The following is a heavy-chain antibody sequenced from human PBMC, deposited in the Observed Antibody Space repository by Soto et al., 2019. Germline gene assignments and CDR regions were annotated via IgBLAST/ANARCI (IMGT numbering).Heavy chain of an antibody. J-gene: IGHJ6*02. CDR2: ISGYNGKT. CDR3: AREGPRPYYYYGMDV. V-gene: IGHV1-18*01. CDR1: GYTFSMSG. Sequence: QVQLVQSGAEVKKPGASVKVSCKSSGYTFSMSGISWVRQAPGQGLEWMGWISGYNGKTNYEQKFQDRVTMTTDTSTNMAYMELRSQRSDDTAVYYCAREGPRPYYYYGMDVWGQGTTVTVSS.